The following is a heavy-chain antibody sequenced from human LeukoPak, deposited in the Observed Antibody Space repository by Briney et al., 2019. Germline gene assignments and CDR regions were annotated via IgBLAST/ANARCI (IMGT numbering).Heavy chain of an antibody. J-gene: IGHJ5*02. V-gene: IGHV4-59*08. Sequence: SETLSLTCTVSGGSISSYYWSWIRQPPGKGLEWIGYIYYSGSTNYNPSLKSRVTISVDTSKNQFSLKLSSVTAADTAVYYCARQYYYDSSGLQGDWFDPWGQGTPVTVSS. CDR3: ARQYYYDSSGLQGDWFDP. CDR1: GGSISSYY. D-gene: IGHD3-22*01. CDR2: IYYSGST.